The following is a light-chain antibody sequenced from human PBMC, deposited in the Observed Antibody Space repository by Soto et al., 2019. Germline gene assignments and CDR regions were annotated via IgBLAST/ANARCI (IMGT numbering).Light chain of an antibody. V-gene: IGLV2-8*01. Sequence: QFALTQPPSASGSPGQSVTISCTGTSSNVGAYKYVSWYQQYPGKAPKLMIYEVSKRPSGVPDRFSGSKSGNTDSLTVSGLQAEDEADYYCTSYVGSNIWVFGGGTKLTAL. CDR2: EVS. J-gene: IGLJ3*02. CDR3: TSYVGSNIWV. CDR1: SSNVGAYKY.